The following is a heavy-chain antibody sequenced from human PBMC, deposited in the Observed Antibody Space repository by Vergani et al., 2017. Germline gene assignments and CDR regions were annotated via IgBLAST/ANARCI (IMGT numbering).Heavy chain of an antibody. CDR3: ARPHGYILPPDPRRLDY. V-gene: IGHV1-46*03. CDR2: INPSGGST. Sequence: QVLLVQSGAEVKKPGASVRVSCKTSGYTFTNDYIHWVRQAPGQGLEWMGIINPSGGSTTYAQQFQGRLTMTRDTSTSTVYMDLSNLRSEDTAVYYCARPHGYILPPDPRRLDYWGQGTLVTVSS. CDR1: GYTFTNDY. J-gene: IGHJ4*02. D-gene: IGHD5-18*01.